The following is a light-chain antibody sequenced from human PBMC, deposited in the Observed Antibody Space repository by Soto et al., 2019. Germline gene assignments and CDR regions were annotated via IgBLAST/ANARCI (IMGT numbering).Light chain of an antibody. CDR1: SSNIGAGYD. CDR3: QSYDSSLSGVV. J-gene: IGLJ2*01. CDR2: GNS. V-gene: IGLV1-40*01. Sequence: PVLTQPPSVSGAPGQRVTISCTGSSSNIGAGYDVHWYQQLPGTAPKLLIYGNSNRPSGVPDQFSGSKSGTSASLVITGLQAEDEADYYCQSYDSSLSGVVFGGGTKVTVL.